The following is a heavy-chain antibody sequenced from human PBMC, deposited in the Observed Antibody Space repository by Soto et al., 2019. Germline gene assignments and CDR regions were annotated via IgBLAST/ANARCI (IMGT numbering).Heavy chain of an antibody. J-gene: IGHJ5*01. CDR3: ARGLYEPNWFDS. Sequence: QVQLQESGPGLVKPSQTLSLICTVSGGSINSGGSFWTWIRQHPGRAPEWIGYLSHTGNTYYNPSLKSRVLMSVDRSKNLLPLRLSSVTAADTAVYYCARGLYEPNWFDSWGQGTLVTVSS. V-gene: IGHV4-31*03. CDR2: LSHTGNT. D-gene: IGHD3-22*01. CDR1: GGSINSGGSF.